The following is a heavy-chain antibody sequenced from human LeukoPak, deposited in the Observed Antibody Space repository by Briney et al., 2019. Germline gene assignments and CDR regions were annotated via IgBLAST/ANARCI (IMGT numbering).Heavy chain of an antibody. V-gene: IGHV3-30*02. CDR1: GFTFSSYG. Sequence: HPGGSLRLSCAASGFTFSSYGMHWVRQAPGKGLEWVAFIRYDGSNKYYADSVKGRFTISRDNSKNTLYLQMNSLRAEDTAVYYCARAPTTATAEYFQHWGQGTLVTVSS. D-gene: IGHD4-17*01. CDR3: ARAPTTATAEYFQH. J-gene: IGHJ1*01. CDR2: IRYDGSNK.